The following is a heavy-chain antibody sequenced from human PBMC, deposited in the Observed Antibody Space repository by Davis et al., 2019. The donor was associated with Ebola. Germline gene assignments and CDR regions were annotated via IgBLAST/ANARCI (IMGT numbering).Heavy chain of an antibody. J-gene: IGHJ4*02. V-gene: IGHV3-23*01. CDR1: GFTFSSYA. CDR2: ISGSGGST. Sequence: GESLKISCAASGFTFSSYAMSWVGQAPGKGLEWVSAISGSGGSTYYADSVKGRFTISRDNSKNTLYLQMNSLRAEDTAVYYCANTRGDGDYVLDYWGQGTLVTVSS. D-gene: IGHD4-17*01. CDR3: ANTRGDGDYVLDY.